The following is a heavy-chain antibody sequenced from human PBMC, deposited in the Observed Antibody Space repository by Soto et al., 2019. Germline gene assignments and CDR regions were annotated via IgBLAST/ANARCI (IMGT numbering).Heavy chain of an antibody. J-gene: IGHJ4*02. CDR3: ARVATIFGVVPDY. CDR2: INPNGGGT. CDR1: GYTFTGYY. Sequence: ASVKVSCKASGYTFTGYYIHWVRQAPGQGLEWMGWINPNGGGTNYAQKFQDWVTMTRDTSISTAYMELSRLKSDDTAVYYCARVATIFGVVPDYWGQGTLVTVLL. D-gene: IGHD3-3*01. V-gene: IGHV1-2*04.